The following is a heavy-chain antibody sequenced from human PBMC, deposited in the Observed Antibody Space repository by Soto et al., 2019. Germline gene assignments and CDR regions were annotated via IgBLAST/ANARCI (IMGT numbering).Heavy chain of an antibody. V-gene: IGHV1-18*01. CDR1: GYTFTSYG. Sequence: QVQLVQSGVEVKKPGASVKVSCKASGYTFTSYGISWVRQAPGQGLEWMGWISAYNGNTKYAQKLQGSXTXTXHTSTSTAYMELRSLRSDDTAVYYCARDTAMALPDAWGQGTLVTVSS. CDR2: ISAYNGNT. CDR3: ARDTAMALPDA. D-gene: IGHD5-18*01. J-gene: IGHJ4*02.